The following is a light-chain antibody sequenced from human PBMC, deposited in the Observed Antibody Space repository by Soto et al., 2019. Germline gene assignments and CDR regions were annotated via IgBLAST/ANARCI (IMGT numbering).Light chain of an antibody. CDR3: NSYTGTNTVI. V-gene: IGLV2-14*01. J-gene: IGLJ2*01. Sequence: QAVVTQPASVSGSPGQSITIPCTGTSSDVGANNYASWYQQHPGKAPKLIIYDVNNRPSGVSDRFSGSKSGDTASLTISGLQAEDEADYYCNSYTGTNTVIFGGGTKLTVL. CDR2: DVN. CDR1: SSDVGANNY.